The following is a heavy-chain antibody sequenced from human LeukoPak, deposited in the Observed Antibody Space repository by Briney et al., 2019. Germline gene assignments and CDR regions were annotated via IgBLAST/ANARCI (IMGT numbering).Heavy chain of an antibody. Sequence: ASVKVSCKASGYTFTSYHMHWVRQAPGQGLEWMGIINPSGGSTSYAQKFQGRVTMTRDTSTSTVYMELSSLRSEDTAVYYCARDRPGRNYGGKPHFDYWGQGTLVTVSS. D-gene: IGHD4-23*01. CDR3: ARDRPGRNYGGKPHFDY. V-gene: IGHV1-46*01. CDR2: INPSGGST. J-gene: IGHJ4*02. CDR1: GYTFTSYH.